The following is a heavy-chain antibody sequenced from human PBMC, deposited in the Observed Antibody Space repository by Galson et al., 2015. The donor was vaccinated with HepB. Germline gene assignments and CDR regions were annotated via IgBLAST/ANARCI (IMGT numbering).Heavy chain of an antibody. V-gene: IGHV1-69*02. D-gene: IGHD6-13*01. Sequence: SVKVSCKASGGTFSSYTISWVRQAPGQGLEWMGRIIPILGIANYAQKFQGRVTITADKSTSTAYMELSSLRSEDTAVYYCASAIAAAGGDAFDIWGQGTMVTVSS. CDR3: ASAIAAAGGDAFDI. CDR2: IIPILGIA. J-gene: IGHJ3*02. CDR1: GGTFSSYT.